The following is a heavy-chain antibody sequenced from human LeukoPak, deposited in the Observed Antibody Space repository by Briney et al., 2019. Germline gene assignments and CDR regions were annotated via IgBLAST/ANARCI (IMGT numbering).Heavy chain of an antibody. CDR1: GFTFSNYA. CDR3: AKDSYSGWYVD. CDR2: VSLSGRST. J-gene: IGHJ4*02. Sequence: PGGSQRLSCAGSGFTFSNYAMSWVRQAPGKGLEWVSGVSLSGRSTYYADSVKGRFTVSRDNSENRLYLQMSSLRAEDTAVYFCAKDSYSGWYVDWGQGTLATVSS. D-gene: IGHD6-19*01. V-gene: IGHV3-23*01.